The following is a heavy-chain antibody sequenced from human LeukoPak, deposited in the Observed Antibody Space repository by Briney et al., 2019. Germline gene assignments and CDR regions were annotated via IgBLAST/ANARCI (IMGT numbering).Heavy chain of an antibody. D-gene: IGHD2-8*02. Sequence: GGSLRLSCAASGFTFSTLDMSWVRQAPGGGLEWVSTISASGGRTYYADSVKGRFTISRDNSRDTLYLQMNSLRAEDTAVYYCAKDSSVLVAAYDYWGQGTLVTVSS. CDR1: GFTFSTLD. V-gene: IGHV3-23*01. CDR3: AKDSSVLVAAYDY. J-gene: IGHJ4*02. CDR2: ISASGGRT.